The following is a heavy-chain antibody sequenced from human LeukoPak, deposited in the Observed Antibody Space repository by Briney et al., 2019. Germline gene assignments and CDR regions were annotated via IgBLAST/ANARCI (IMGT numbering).Heavy chain of an antibody. Sequence: PGGSLSLSCAASGFTFSSYGMHWVRQAPGKGLEWVAIISYDGSNKYYADSVKGRFTISRDNSKNTLYLQMNSLRAEDTAVYYCASQPHCGGDCPVVTRYYFDYWGQGTLVTVSS. CDR2: ISYDGSNK. CDR3: ASQPHCGGDCPVVTRYYFDY. CDR1: GFTFSSYG. D-gene: IGHD2-21*02. V-gene: IGHV3-30*19. J-gene: IGHJ4*02.